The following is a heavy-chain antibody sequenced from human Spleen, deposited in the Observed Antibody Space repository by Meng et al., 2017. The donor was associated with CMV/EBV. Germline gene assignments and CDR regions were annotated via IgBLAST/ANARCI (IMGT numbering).Heavy chain of an antibody. Sequence: SSAISWGRQDPGQGLEWMGGIIPILGIANYAQKFQGRVTITADKSTSTAYMELSSLRSENTAVYYCARDGVYCTSGVCYNLWWFDPWGQGTLVTVSS. CDR1: SSA. D-gene: IGHD2-8*01. CDR3: ARDGVYCTSGVCYNLWWFDP. CDR2: IIPILGIA. V-gene: IGHV1-69*10. J-gene: IGHJ5*02.